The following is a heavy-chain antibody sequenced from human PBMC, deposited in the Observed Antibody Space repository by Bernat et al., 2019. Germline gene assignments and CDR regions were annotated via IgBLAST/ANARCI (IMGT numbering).Heavy chain of an antibody. D-gene: IGHD1-26*01. Sequence: VQLVESGGGVVQPGGSLRLSCAASGFTVRTSFMNWVRQAPGKGLEWVSVIYSSGTTYYADSVKGRFTISRDNSKNMLYLQMNSLAAEDTAVYYCARPPGSATLHAFDVWGQGTMVTVSS. CDR1: GFTVRTSF. J-gene: IGHJ3*01. CDR2: IYSSGTT. V-gene: IGHV3-66*04. CDR3: ARPPGSATLHAFDV.